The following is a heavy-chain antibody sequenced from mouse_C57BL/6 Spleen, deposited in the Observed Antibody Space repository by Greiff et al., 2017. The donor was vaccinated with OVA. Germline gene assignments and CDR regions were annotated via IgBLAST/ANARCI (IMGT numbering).Heavy chain of an antibody. V-gene: IGHV1-15*01. Sequence: VKLMESGAELVRPGASVTLSCKASGYTFTDYEMHWVKQTPVHGLEWIGAIDPETGGTAYNQKFKGKAILTADKSSSTAYMELRSLTSEDSAVYYCTRYGYGDYWGQGTTLTVSS. D-gene: IGHD2-2*01. CDR1: GYTFTDYE. J-gene: IGHJ2*01. CDR3: TRYGYGDY. CDR2: IDPETGGT.